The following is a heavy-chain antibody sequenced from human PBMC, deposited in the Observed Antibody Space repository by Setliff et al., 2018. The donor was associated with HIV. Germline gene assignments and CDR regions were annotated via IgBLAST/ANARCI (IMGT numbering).Heavy chain of an antibody. CDR1: GGSFSGYY. CDR3: ASATGYYDILTGYYNSPFADY. Sequence: SETLSLTCAVYGGSFSGYYWSWIRQPPGKGLEWIGEINHSGSTNYNPSLKSRVTISVDTSKNQFSLKLSSVTAADTAVYYCASATGYYDILTGYYNSPFADYWGRERWSPSPQ. CDR2: INHSGST. J-gene: IGHJ4*02. V-gene: IGHV4-34*01. D-gene: IGHD3-9*01.